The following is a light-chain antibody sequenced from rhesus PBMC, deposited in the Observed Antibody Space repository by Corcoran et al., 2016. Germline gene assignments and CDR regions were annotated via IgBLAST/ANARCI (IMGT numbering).Light chain of an antibody. CDR1: QSVSSS. Sequence: EIVLTQSPATLSLSPGERATLSCRASQSVSSSLAWYQQKPGQAPRLLIYDASSRATGIPDRFSGSGSGTDFTLTISSLGPEDVGVYYCQQYSNWPLTFGPGTKLDIK. CDR3: QQYSNWPLT. V-gene: IGKV3-35*01. J-gene: IGKJ3*01. CDR2: DAS.